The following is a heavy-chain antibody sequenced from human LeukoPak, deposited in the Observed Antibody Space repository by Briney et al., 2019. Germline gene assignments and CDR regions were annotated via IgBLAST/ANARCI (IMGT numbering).Heavy chain of an antibody. Sequence: GGSLRLSCTASGFTFGDYAMSWFRQAPGKGLEWVGFIRSKAYGGTTEYAASVKGRFTISRDDSKSIAYLQMNSLKTGDTAVYYCTRGPDIVVARGFDPWGQGTLVTVSS. CDR1: GFTFGDYA. V-gene: IGHV3-49*03. CDR2: IRSKAYGGTT. J-gene: IGHJ5*02. D-gene: IGHD2-2*01. CDR3: TRGPDIVVARGFDP.